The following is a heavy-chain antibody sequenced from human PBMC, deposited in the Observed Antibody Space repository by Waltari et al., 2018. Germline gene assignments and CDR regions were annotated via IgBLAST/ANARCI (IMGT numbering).Heavy chain of an antibody. CDR1: GFTFSSYG. Sequence: QVQLVESGGGVVQPGRSLRLSCAASGFTFSSYGMHWVRQAPGKGLEWVAVIWYDGSNKYYADSVKGRFTISRENSKNTLYLQMNSLRAEDTVVYYWATRGGLHDAFDIWGQGTMVTVSS. CDR2: IWYDGSNK. CDR3: ATRGGLHDAFDI. D-gene: IGHD5-12*01. J-gene: IGHJ3*02. V-gene: IGHV3-33*01.